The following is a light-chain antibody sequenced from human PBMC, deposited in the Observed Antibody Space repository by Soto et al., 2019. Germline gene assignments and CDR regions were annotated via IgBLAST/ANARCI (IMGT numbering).Light chain of an antibody. CDR3: QKYNSAPQT. V-gene: IGKV1-27*01. CDR2: AAS. Sequence: DIQMTQSPSSLSASVGDRVTITCRASRNISNYLAWYQQKPGEVPKVLIYAASTLHSGVPSRFSGSGSATDFTLTISSLQPEDVATYYCQKYNSAPQTFGQETKVDIK. J-gene: IGKJ1*01. CDR1: RNISNY.